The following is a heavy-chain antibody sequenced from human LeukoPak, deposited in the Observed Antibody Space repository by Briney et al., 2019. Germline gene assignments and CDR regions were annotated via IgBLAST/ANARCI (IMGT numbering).Heavy chain of an antibody. CDR3: ARTAAAGLASDY. D-gene: IGHD6-13*01. J-gene: IGHJ4*02. CDR2: INHSGST. CDR1: GGSLSGYY. Sequence: SETLSLTCAVYGGSLSGYYWSWIRQPPGKGLEWIGEINHSGSTNYNPSLKSRVTISVDTSKNQFSLKLSSVTAADTAVYYCARTAAAGLASDYWGQGTLGAVSS. V-gene: IGHV4-34*01.